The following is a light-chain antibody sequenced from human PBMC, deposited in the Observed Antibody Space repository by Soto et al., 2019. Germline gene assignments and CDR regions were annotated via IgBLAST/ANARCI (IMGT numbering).Light chain of an antibody. CDR2: AAS. J-gene: IGKJ3*01. Sequence: DIQMTQSPTSLSASVGDRVTITCRASQDIRNFVAWYQQKPGKAPNLLIYAASTFQSGVPSRFSGSGSGTDFTLTINSLQTEDVATYSCQKYSSVPVFGPGTKVEIK. V-gene: IGKV1-27*01. CDR3: QKYSSVPV. CDR1: QDIRNF.